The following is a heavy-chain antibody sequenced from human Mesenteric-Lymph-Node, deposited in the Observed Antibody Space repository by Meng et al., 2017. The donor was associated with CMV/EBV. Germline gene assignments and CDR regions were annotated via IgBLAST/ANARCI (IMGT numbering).Heavy chain of an antibody. CDR2: IRYDGSNK. J-gene: IGHJ4*02. CDR3: AKGGQTYDYVWGSYHY. V-gene: IGHV3-30*02. CDR1: GFTFSSYV. D-gene: IGHD3-16*02. Sequence: GGSLRLSCAASGFTFSSYVMHWVRQAPGKGLEWVAFIRYDGSNKYYADSVKGRFTIARDNSKNTLSLQMNSLRAEDTAVYYCAKGGQTYDYVWGSYHYWGQGTLVTVSS.